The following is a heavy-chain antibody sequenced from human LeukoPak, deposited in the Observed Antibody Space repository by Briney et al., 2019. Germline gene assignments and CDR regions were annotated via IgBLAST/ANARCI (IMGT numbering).Heavy chain of an antibody. CDR1: GFTFRTDW. Sequence: GGSLRLSCAASGFTFRTDWMHWVRQAPGKGPVWVSRINRDGSSTSYADSVKGRFTISRDNAKNTLYLQMNSLRAEDTAVYHCARSTGAGPGYWGQGTLVTVAS. V-gene: IGHV3-74*01. CDR2: INRDGSST. J-gene: IGHJ4*02. CDR3: ARSTGAGPGY. D-gene: IGHD2-8*02.